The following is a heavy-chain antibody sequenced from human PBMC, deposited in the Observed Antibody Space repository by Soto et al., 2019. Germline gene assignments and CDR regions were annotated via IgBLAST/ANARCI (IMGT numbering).Heavy chain of an antibody. D-gene: IGHD2-15*01. V-gene: IGHV3-23*01. Sequence: EVQLLESGVVLVQPGGSLRLSCAASGFTFSSSAMSWIRQAPGKGLERVSAISGSGGSTYYADSVKGRFTISRDHSKSTLYLQMNSMRAEDTAVYYCAKGARGDSRSSADYWGQGTLVTVSS. J-gene: IGHJ4*02. CDR2: ISGSGGST. CDR1: GFTFSSSA. CDR3: AKGARGDSRSSADY.